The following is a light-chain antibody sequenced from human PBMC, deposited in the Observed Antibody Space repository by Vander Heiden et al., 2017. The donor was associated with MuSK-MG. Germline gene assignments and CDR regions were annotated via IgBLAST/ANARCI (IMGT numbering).Light chain of an antibody. V-gene: IGLV2-23*02. CDR1: SSDVGSYNL. CDR3: CSYAGSRVV. Sequence: QSALTPPASVSGSPGQSITISCTGTSSDVGSYNLVSWYQQHPGKAPKLMIYEVSKRPSGVSNRFSGSKSGNTASLTISGLQAEDEADYYCCSYAGSRVVFGGGTKLTVL. CDR2: EVS. J-gene: IGLJ2*01.